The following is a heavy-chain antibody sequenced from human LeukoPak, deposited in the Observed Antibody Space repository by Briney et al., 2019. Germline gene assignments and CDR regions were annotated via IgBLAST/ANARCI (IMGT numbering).Heavy chain of an antibody. J-gene: IGHJ3*01. CDR2: INHSGST. CDR1: GYSISSGYY. Sequence: SETLSLTCTVSGYSISSGYYWGWIRQPPGKGLEWIGEINHSGSTNYNPSLKSRVTISVDTSKNQFSLKLSSVTAADTAVYYCARPLWFGELTLWGQGTMVTVSS. V-gene: IGHV4-38-2*02. D-gene: IGHD3-10*01. CDR3: ARPLWFGELTL.